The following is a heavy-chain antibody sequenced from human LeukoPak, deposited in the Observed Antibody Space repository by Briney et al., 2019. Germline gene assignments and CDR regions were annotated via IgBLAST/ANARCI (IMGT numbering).Heavy chain of an antibody. Sequence: GASVKVSCKASGYTFTGYYMHWVRQAPGQGLEWMGWINPNSGGTNYAQKFRGWVTMTRDTSISTAYMELSRLRSDDTAVYYCARGDTAMVNDFDYWGQGTLVTVSS. CDR1: GYTFTGYY. CDR3: ARGDTAMVNDFDY. D-gene: IGHD5-18*01. CDR2: INPNSGGT. J-gene: IGHJ4*02. V-gene: IGHV1-2*04.